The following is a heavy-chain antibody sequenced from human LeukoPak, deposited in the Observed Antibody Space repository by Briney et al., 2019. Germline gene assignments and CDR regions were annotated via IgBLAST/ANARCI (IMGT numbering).Heavy chain of an antibody. V-gene: IGHV1-69*06. J-gene: IGHJ4*02. D-gene: IGHD2-15*01. CDR1: GGTFSSYA. CDR3: AREGTAATGSNDY. Sequence: SVKVSCKASGGTFSSYAIGWVRQAPGQGLEWMGGIIPIFGTANYAQKFQGRVTITADKSTSTAYMELSSLRSEDTAVYYCAREGTAATGSNDYWGQGTLVTVSS. CDR2: IIPIFGTA.